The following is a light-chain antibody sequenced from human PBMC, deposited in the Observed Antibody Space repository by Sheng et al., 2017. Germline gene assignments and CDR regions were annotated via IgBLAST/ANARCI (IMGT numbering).Light chain of an antibody. J-gene: IGKJ4*01. Sequence: EIVLTQSPATLSLSPGERATLSCRASQSISRYLAWYQQKPGQAPRLLIYDASNRATGTPARFGGSGSGTDFTLTISSLQSEDFAVYYCQQRSDWLTFGGGTKVEIK. CDR3: QQRSDWLT. CDR2: DAS. CDR1: QSISRY. V-gene: IGKV3-11*01.